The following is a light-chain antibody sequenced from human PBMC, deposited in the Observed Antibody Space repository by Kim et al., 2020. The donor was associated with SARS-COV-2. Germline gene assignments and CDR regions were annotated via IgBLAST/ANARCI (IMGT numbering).Light chain of an antibody. CDR2: GAS. V-gene: IGKV3-15*01. CDR3: QQYNKWPPLT. J-gene: IGKJ4*01. Sequence: IVLTQSPGTLSLSPGERATLSCRASQSVSSNLAWYQQKPGQAPRLIIYGASTRATGIPDRFSGSGSGTEFTLTISSLQSEDFAVYYCQQYNKWPPLTFGGGTKVDIK. CDR1: QSVSSN.